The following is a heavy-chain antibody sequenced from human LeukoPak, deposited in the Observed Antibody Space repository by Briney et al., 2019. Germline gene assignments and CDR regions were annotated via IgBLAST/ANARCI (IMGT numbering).Heavy chain of an antibody. Sequence: PGGSLRLSCAASGFTFSSYDMNWVRQAPGKGLEWVSYVGRSTTTIYYADSVRGRFTISRDNAKNSAYLQMNSLRDEDTAVYYCATWLRALDYWGQGTLVTVSS. CDR3: ATWLRALDY. V-gene: IGHV3-48*02. J-gene: IGHJ4*02. CDR2: VGRSTTTI. CDR1: GFTFSSYD. D-gene: IGHD5-12*01.